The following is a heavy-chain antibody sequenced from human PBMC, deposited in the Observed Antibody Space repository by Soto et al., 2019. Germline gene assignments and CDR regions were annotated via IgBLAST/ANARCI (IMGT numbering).Heavy chain of an antibody. D-gene: IGHD5-12*01. CDR3: ARVYSGLGFDP. Sequence: ASVKVSCKASGGTFSSYAISWVRQAPGQGLEWMGGIIPIFGTANYAQKFQGRVTITADKSTSTAYMELSSLRSEDTAVYYCARVYSGLGFDPWGQGTLVTVSS. CDR2: IIPIFGTA. V-gene: IGHV1-69*06. CDR1: GGTFSSYA. J-gene: IGHJ5*02.